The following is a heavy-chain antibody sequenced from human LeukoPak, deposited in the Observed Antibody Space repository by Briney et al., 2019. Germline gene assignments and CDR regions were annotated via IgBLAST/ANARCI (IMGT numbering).Heavy chain of an antibody. CDR1: GFTFRGSG. V-gene: IGHV3-33*06. CDR3: AKDWGTTGTTGWMFDY. J-gene: IGHJ4*02. D-gene: IGHD1-1*01. CDR2: IWSDGSNK. Sequence: GMSLRLSCAASGFTFRGSGMHWVRRAPGKGLEWVAIIWSDGSNKYYTDSVKARFTISRDNSKNTVYLQMNSLRAEDTAVYYCAKDWGTTGTTGWMFDYWGQGTPVTVSS.